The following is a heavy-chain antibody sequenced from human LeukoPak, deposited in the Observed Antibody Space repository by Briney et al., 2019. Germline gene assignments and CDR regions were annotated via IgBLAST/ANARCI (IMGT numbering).Heavy chain of an antibody. CDR3: ARGLGKGSSDY. Sequence: GGSLRLSCAASGFTFNNYAMSWVRQAPGKGLEWVANINQPGSQKYHVDSVKGRFTISRDNARNSLFLQMNSLTADDTAVYYCARGLGKGSSDYWGQGTLVTVSS. CDR2: INQPGSQK. V-gene: IGHV3-7*03. D-gene: IGHD6-6*01. J-gene: IGHJ4*02. CDR1: GFTFNNYA.